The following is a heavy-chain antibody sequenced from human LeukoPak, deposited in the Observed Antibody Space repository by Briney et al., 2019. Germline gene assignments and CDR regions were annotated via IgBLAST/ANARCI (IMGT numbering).Heavy chain of an antibody. Sequence: PGGSLRLSCAASGFTFSSNAMSWVRQAPGEGLEWVSAISAGGGNTYYADAVKGRFTISRDFSKNTLYLQMNSLRAEDTAVYYCVTTARAAHYWGQGTLVTVSS. CDR1: GFTFSSNA. CDR2: ISAGGGNT. CDR3: VTTARAAHY. V-gene: IGHV3-23*01. D-gene: IGHD6-6*01. J-gene: IGHJ4*02.